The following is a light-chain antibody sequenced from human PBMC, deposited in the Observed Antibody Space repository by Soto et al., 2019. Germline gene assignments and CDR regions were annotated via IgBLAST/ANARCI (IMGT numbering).Light chain of an antibody. CDR2: DAS. Sequence: DIQMTQSTSTLSASVGDRVTITCRASHSISRLLAWYQQKPGKAPKLLIYDASSLQSGVPSRFSGSGSGTEFTLTISSLQPDDFATYYCQHFYIYLGSFGQGTKLEIK. CDR1: HSISRL. CDR3: QHFYIYLGS. V-gene: IGKV1-5*01. J-gene: IGKJ2*01.